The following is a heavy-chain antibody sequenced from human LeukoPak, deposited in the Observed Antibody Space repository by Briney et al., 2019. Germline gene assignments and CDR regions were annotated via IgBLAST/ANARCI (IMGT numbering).Heavy chain of an antibody. CDR3: ASGVVAYTTNY. CDR1: GFTFSSSN. Sequence: TGGSLRLSCAASGFTFSSSNMHWVRQAPGKGLEWVSYITGSSSAMYYADSVKGRFTISRDNAKDSLYLQMNSLRAEDTAVYYCASGVVAYTTNYWGQGTLVTVSS. V-gene: IGHV3-48*01. J-gene: IGHJ4*02. CDR2: ITGSSSAM. D-gene: IGHD2-15*01.